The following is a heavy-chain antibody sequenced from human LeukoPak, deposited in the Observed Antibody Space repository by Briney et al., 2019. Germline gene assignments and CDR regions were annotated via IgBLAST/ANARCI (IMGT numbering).Heavy chain of an antibody. J-gene: IGHJ5*02. CDR2: IFYTGST. V-gene: IGHV4-39*07. Sequence: SETLSLTCTVSSGSISTSNYYWGWVRQPPGKALEWIGNIFYTGSTYYSPSLKSRVTISLDTSKNQFSLKLSSVTAADTAVYYCARGPLMVYAIYREYNWFDPWGQGTLVTVSS. CDR1: SGSISTSNYY. CDR3: ARGPLMVYAIYREYNWFDP. D-gene: IGHD2-8*01.